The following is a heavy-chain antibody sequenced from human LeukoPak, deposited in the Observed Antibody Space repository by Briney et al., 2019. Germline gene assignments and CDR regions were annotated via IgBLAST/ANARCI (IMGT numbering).Heavy chain of an antibody. Sequence: PSETLSLTCTVSGGSISSYYWSWIRQPPGKGLEWIGYIYYSGSTYYNPSLKSRVTISVDTSKNQFSLKVSSVTAADTAVYYCARDREQDNWFDPWGQGTLVTVSS. J-gene: IGHJ5*02. CDR3: ARDREQDNWFDP. V-gene: IGHV4-59*12. D-gene: IGHD6-13*01. CDR1: GGSISSYY. CDR2: IYYSGST.